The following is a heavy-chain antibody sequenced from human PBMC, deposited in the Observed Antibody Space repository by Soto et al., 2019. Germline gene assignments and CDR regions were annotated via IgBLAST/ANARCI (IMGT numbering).Heavy chain of an antibody. CDR3: ARGRIVVVTARSWYFDL. V-gene: IGHV4-34*01. J-gene: IGHJ2*01. CDR1: GGSFSGYY. Sequence: SETLSLTCAVYGGSFSGYYWSWIRQPPGKGLEWIGEINHSESTNYNPSLKSRVTISVDTSKNQFSLKLSSVTAADTAVYYCARGRIVVVTARSWYFDLWGRGTLVTVSS. D-gene: IGHD2-21*02. CDR2: INHSEST.